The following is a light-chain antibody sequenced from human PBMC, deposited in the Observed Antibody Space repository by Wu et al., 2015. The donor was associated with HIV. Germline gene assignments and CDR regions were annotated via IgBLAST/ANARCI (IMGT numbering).Light chain of an antibody. CDR3: QQYDIWPPYT. Sequence: VMTQSPVTLSVSPGERAILSCRASQSVNINLAWYQQKPGQAPRLLIYGASTRAAGIPARFSASGSGTEFTLTISSLQSEDFAVYYCQQYDIWPPYTFGQGTKLEIK. CDR2: GAS. CDR1: QSVNIN. V-gene: IGKV3-15*01. J-gene: IGKJ2*01.